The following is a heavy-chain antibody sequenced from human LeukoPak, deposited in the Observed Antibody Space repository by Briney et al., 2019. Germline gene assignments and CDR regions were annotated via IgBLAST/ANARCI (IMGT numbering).Heavy chain of an antibody. CDR3: LVAAAALGSQH. J-gene: IGHJ1*01. D-gene: IGHD6-13*01. V-gene: IGHV4-34*01. Sequence: SETLSLTCAVNGGSFTGPYWNRIRQPPGKGLEWIGEINHSGSTSYNPSLKSRATISVDTSRNQFSLKLSSMTAADTAVYYCLVAAAALGSQHWGQGTLVTVSS. CDR2: INHSGST. CDR1: GGSFTGPY.